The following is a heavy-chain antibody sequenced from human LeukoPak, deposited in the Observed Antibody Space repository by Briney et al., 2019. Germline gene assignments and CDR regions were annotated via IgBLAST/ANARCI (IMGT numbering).Heavy chain of an antibody. J-gene: IGHJ4*02. CDR1: RFTFSSYT. D-gene: IGHD6-13*01. CDR3: ARDHKQQLVSGFDY. V-gene: IGHV3-21*01. Sequence: GGALRLSCAASRFTFSSYTMNSVRPAPAKGLEWVSPISRGRNYIYYVDSLKGGSTISSDNAKESLYLQINGLRDKDTAVYYCARDHKQQLVSGFDYWGQGTLVTVSS. CDR2: ISRGRNYI.